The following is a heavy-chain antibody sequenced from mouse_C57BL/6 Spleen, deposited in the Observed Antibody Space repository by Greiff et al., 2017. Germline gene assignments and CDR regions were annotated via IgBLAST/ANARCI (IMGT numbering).Heavy chain of an antibody. Sequence: QVQLQQSGAELARPGASVKLSCKASGYTFTSYGISWVKQRTGQGLEWIGEIYPRSGNTYYNQKFKGKATLTADKSSSTAYMELRSLTSEDAAVYLCARSYYYGSFYAMDYWGQGTSVTVSS. V-gene: IGHV1-81*01. CDR3: ARSYYYGSFYAMDY. J-gene: IGHJ4*01. CDR2: IYPRSGNT. CDR1: GYTFTSYG. D-gene: IGHD1-1*01.